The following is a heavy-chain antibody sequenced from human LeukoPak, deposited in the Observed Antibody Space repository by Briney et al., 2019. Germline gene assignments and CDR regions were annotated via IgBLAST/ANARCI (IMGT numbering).Heavy chain of an antibody. Sequence: PSETLSLTCTVYGGSISSYYWSWIRQPPGKGLEWIGRIYTSGSTNYNPSPKSRVTISVDTSKNQFSLKLSSVTTPDTAVSYLARTMGLKVYAGMLDWFDPWGQGTLVTVSS. D-gene: IGHD2-8*01. V-gene: IGHV4-59*10. CDR3: ARTMGLKVYAGMLDWFDP. J-gene: IGHJ5*02. CDR2: IYTSGST. CDR1: GGSISSYY.